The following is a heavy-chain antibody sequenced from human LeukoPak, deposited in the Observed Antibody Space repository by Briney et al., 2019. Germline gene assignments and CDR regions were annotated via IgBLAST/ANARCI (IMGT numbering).Heavy chain of an antibody. CDR2: ISSSSSYV. CDR1: GFTFSSYS. Sequence: GGSLRLSCAASGFTFSSYSMNWVRQAPGKGLEWVSSISSSSSYVYYADSVKGRFTISRDNAKNSLYLQMNSLRAEDTAVYYCASPPRPLFNYWGQGTLVTVSS. J-gene: IGHJ4*02. V-gene: IGHV3-21*01. D-gene: IGHD1-1*01. CDR3: ASPPRPLFNY.